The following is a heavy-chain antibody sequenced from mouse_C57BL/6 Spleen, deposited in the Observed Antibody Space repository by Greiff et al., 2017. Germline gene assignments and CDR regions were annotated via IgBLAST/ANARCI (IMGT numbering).Heavy chain of an antibody. CDR1: GFTFSSYG. Sequence: DVMLVESGGDLVKPGGSLKLSCAASGFTFSSYGMSWVRQTPDKRLEWVATISSGGSYTYYPDSVKGRFTISRDNAKNTLYLQMSSLKSEDTAMYYCARPPGITTGGWYFDVWGTGTTVTVSS. V-gene: IGHV5-6*02. J-gene: IGHJ1*03. D-gene: IGHD2-4*01. CDR3: ARPPGITTGGWYFDV. CDR2: ISSGGSYT.